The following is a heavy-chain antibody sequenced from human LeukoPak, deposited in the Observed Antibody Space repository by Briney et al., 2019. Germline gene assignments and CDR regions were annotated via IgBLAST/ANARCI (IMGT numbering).Heavy chain of an antibody. CDR1: GFTFSSYV. J-gene: IGHJ1*01. Sequence: GGSLRLSCAASGFTFSSYVMHWVRQAPGKGLEWVAIISYDGSNEYYADSVKGRFTISRDNANNSLYLQMNSLRAEDTAVYYCARDYGDYVRYFQHWGQGTLVTVSS. D-gene: IGHD4-17*01. CDR3: ARDYGDYVRYFQH. V-gene: IGHV3-30*04. CDR2: ISYDGSNE.